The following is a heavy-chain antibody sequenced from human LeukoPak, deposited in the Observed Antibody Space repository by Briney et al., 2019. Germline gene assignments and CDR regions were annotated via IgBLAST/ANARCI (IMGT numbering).Heavy chain of an antibody. CDR2: TYTSGST. D-gene: IGHD3-22*01. CDR3: AREKIGYYDSSGRGWFDP. Sequence: SETLSLTCTVSGVAIRSCDYYWGWMRQSPGKGLEGSGRTYTSGSTNYNPSLKNRVTISVYTSKHQFSLKLSSVTAADTAVYYCAREKIGYYDSSGRGWFDPWGQGTLVTVSS. J-gene: IGHJ5*02. V-gene: IGHV4-61*02. CDR1: GVAIRSCDYY.